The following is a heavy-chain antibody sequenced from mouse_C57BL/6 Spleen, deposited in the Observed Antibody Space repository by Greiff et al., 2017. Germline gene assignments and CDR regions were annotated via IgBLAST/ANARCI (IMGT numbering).Heavy chain of an antibody. V-gene: IGHV5-4*01. Sequence: EVKLMESGGGLVKPGGSLKLSCAASGFTFSSYAMSWVRQTPEKRLEWVATISDGGSYTYYPDNVTGRFTISRDNAKNNLYLQMSHLKSEDTAMYYCARDPAYGSSYYWYFDVWGTGTTVTVSS. D-gene: IGHD1-1*01. CDR3: ARDPAYGSSYYWYFDV. CDR1: GFTFSSYA. CDR2: ISDGGSYT. J-gene: IGHJ1*03.